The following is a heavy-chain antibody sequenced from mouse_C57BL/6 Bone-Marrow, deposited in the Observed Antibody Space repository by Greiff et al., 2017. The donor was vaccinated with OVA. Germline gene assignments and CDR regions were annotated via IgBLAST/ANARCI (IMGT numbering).Heavy chain of an antibody. D-gene: IGHD1-1*01. J-gene: IGHJ1*03. Sequence: QVQLKQPGAELVMPGASVKLSCKASGYTFTSYWMHWVKQRPGQGLEWIGEIDPSDSYTNYNQKFKGKSTLTVDKSSSTAYMQLSSLTSEDSAVYYCARGSRVWGTGTTVTVSS. CDR3: ARGSRV. CDR2: IDPSDSYT. CDR1: GYTFTSYW. V-gene: IGHV1-69*01.